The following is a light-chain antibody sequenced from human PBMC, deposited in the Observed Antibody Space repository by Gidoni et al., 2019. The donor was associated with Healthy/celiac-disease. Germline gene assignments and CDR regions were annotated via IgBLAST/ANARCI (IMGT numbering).Light chain of an antibody. J-gene: IGKJ1*01. CDR3: QQYGSSPLPWT. V-gene: IGKV3-20*01. Sequence: EIVLTQSPGTLSLSPGERATLSCRASQSVSSSYLAWYQQKPGQAPRLLIYGASSRATGIPDRFSGSGSGTDFTLTISRLEPEDFAVYYCQQYGSSPLPWTFGQXTKVEIK. CDR1: QSVSSSY. CDR2: GAS.